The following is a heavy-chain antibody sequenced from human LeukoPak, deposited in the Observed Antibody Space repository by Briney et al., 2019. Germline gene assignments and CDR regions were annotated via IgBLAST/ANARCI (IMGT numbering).Heavy chain of an antibody. Sequence: GASVKVSCKASGGTFSSYAISWVRQAPGQGLEWMGRIIPIFGTANYAQKFQGRVTITTDESTSTAYMELSSLRSEDTAVYYCARVGDSSGYYYIFDFQHWGQGTLVTVSS. V-gene: IGHV1-69*05. J-gene: IGHJ1*01. D-gene: IGHD3-22*01. CDR3: ARVGDSSGYYYIFDFQH. CDR2: IIPIFGTA. CDR1: GGTFSSYA.